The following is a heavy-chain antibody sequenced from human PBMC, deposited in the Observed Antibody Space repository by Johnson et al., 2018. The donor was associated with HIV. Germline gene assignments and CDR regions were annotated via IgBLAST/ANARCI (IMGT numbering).Heavy chain of an antibody. V-gene: IGHV3-66*03. CDR1: GFTVSSNY. CDR2: FYSGGSK. D-gene: IGHD1-26*01. Sequence: VQLVESGGGLIQPGGSLRLSCAASGFTVSSNYMSWVRQAPGKGLEWVSVFYSGGSKYYADSVKGRFTISTDTSKNMLYLQMNSMRHEDTAVYYCTRGSFTDDAFDVWGLGTMVTVSS. J-gene: IGHJ3*01. CDR3: TRGSFTDDAFDV.